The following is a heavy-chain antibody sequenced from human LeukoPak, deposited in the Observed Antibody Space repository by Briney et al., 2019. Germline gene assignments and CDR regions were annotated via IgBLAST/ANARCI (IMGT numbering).Heavy chain of an antibody. CDR1: GFTVSSNY. V-gene: IGHV3-53*01. CDR2: IYSGGST. J-gene: IGHJ4*02. D-gene: IGHD3-10*01. Sequence: GGSLRLSCAASGFTVSSNYMSWVRQAPGKGLEWVSVIYSGGSTYYADSVKGRFTISRDNSKNSLYLQMNSLRAEDTAVYYCARAAKFEFYFDYWGQGTLVTVSS. CDR3: ARAAKFEFYFDY.